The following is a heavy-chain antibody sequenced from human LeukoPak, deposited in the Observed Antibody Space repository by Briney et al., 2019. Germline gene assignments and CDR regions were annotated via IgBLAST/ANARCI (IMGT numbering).Heavy chain of an antibody. V-gene: IGHV3-23*01. J-gene: IGHJ3*02. D-gene: IGHD3-22*01. CDR1: GFTFSSYA. CDR3: AKGRDHDTSPDAFDI. CDR2: ILGSGGGT. Sequence: GGSLRLSCVASGFTFSSYAMNWVRQAPGKGLEWVSGILGSGGGTYYADSVKGRFTISRDNPKNTLYLQMHSLRAEDTAVYFCAKGRDHDTSPDAFDIWGQGTMVTVSS.